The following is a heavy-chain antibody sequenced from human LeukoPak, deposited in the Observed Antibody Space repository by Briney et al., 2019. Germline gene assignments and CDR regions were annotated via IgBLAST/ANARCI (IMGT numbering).Heavy chain of an antibody. CDR2: IGSSGGSR. D-gene: IGHD5-24*01. CDR1: GFTFSAYE. Sequence: GGSLRLSCAASGFTFSAYEMAWVRRAPRKGLEWVSYIGSSGGSRYYADSVKGRFTSSRDNAKNSLYLQMNSLRVEDTAVYYCAREDGDAFDIWGQGTMVSVSS. J-gene: IGHJ3*02. CDR3: AREDGDAFDI. V-gene: IGHV3-48*03.